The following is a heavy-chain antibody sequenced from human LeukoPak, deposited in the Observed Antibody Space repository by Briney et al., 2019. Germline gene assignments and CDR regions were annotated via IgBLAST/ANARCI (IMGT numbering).Heavy chain of an antibody. J-gene: IGHJ4*02. CDR2: MNPNSGNT. V-gene: IGHV1-8*01. D-gene: IGHD3-10*01. CDR3: ARRYMVRGVIMADH. Sequence: WASVKVSCKASGYTFTSYDINWVRQATGQGLEWMGWMNPNSGNTGYAQKFQGRVTMTRNTSISTAYMELSSLRSEDTAVYYCARRYMVRGVIMADHWGQGTLVTVSS. CDR1: GYTFTSYD.